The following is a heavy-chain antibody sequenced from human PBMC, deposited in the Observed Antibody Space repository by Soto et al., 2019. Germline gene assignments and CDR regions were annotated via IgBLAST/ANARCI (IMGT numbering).Heavy chain of an antibody. CDR3: AKVGATISSYYYYYGMDV. Sequence: SCKASGFTFSSYGMHWVRQAPGKGLEWVAVISYDGSNKYYADSVKGRFTISRDNSKNTLYLQMNSLRAEDTAVYYCAKVGATISSYYYYYGMDVWGQGTTVTVSS. D-gene: IGHD5-12*01. V-gene: IGHV3-30*18. J-gene: IGHJ6*02. CDR1: GFTFSSYG. CDR2: ISYDGSNK.